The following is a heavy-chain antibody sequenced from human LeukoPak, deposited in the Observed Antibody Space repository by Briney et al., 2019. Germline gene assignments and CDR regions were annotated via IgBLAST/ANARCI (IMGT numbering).Heavy chain of an antibody. Sequence: PSQTLSLTCTVSGGSISSGDYYWSWIRQPPGKGLEWIGYIYYSGSTYYNPSLKSRVTISVDTSKNQFSLKLSSVTAADTAVYYCARGEAARPLFDYWGQGTLVTVSS. CDR3: ARGEAARPLFDY. J-gene: IGHJ4*02. CDR2: IYYSGST. CDR1: GGSISSGDYY. V-gene: IGHV4-30-4*01. D-gene: IGHD6-6*01.